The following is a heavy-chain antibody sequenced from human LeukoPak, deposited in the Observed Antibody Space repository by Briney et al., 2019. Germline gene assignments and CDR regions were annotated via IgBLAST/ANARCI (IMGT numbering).Heavy chain of an antibody. CDR2: ISSSSSYI. D-gene: IGHD1-26*01. Sequence: GGSLRLSRAASGFTFSSYSMNWVRQAPGKGLEWVSSISSSSSYIYYADSVKGRFTISRDNAKSSLYLQMNSLRAEDTAVYYCARAGLVGALDYWGQGTLVTVSS. CDR3: ARAGLVGALDY. V-gene: IGHV3-21*01. J-gene: IGHJ4*02. CDR1: GFTFSSYS.